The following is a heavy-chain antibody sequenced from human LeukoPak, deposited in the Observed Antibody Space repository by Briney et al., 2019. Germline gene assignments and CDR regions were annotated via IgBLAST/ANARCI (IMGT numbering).Heavy chain of an antibody. Sequence: PSETLSLTCTVCGGSISSSSYYWGWIRQPPGKGLEWIGSIYYSGSTYYNPSLKSRVTISVDTSNNQFSLTLRSVTAADTALYYCARRRYFDGSGYLEWGQGTLLSVSS. D-gene: IGHD3-22*01. J-gene: IGHJ1*01. CDR3: ARRRYFDGSGYLE. V-gene: IGHV4-39*01. CDR1: GGSISSSSYY. CDR2: IYYSGST.